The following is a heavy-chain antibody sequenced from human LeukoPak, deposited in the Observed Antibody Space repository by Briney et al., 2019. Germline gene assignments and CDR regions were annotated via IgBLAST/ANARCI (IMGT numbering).Heavy chain of an antibody. CDR3: VRLAYCGDDCYSPRWFDP. J-gene: IGHJ5*02. CDR2: ISSSISFI. D-gene: IGHD2-21*02. Sequence: GGSLRLSCAASGFTFSSYSMNWVRQAPGKGLEWVSSISSSISFIYYAASVKGRFTISRDNAKDSLFLQMNSLRAEDTAVYYCVRLAYCGDDCYSPRWFDPWGQGTLVTVSS. CDR1: GFTFSSYS. V-gene: IGHV3-21*01.